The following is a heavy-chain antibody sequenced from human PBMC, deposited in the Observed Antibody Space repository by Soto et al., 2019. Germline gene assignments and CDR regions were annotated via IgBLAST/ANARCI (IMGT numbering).Heavy chain of an antibody. J-gene: IGHJ5*02. Sequence: QVQLQESGPGLVKPSQTLSLTCTVSGGSISSGDYYWSWIRQPPGKGLEWIGYIYYSGSTYYNPSLKNRVTISGDTSKNQFSLKPSSVTAADTALYYCARAKGLLTVTTSWFDPWGQGTLVTVSS. CDR1: GGSISSGDYY. D-gene: IGHD4-17*01. V-gene: IGHV4-30-4*01. CDR2: IYYSGST. CDR3: ARAKGLLTVTTSWFDP.